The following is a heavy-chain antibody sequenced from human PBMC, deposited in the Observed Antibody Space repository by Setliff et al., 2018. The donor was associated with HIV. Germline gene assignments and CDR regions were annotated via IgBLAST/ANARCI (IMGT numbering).Heavy chain of an antibody. D-gene: IGHD3-22*01. CDR3: ARAVGALDSSGYLSYYFDL. Sequence: ASVKVSCKVSGDTFSNSDINWVRQAPGQGLEWMGWTTPNSGDTGHAQRFQGRLTMTRNTSISTAYMELNSLRSEDTAIYYCARAVGALDSSGYLSYYFDLWGQGTLVTVSS. CDR2: TTPNSGDT. J-gene: IGHJ4*02. V-gene: IGHV1-8*02. CDR1: GDTFSNSD.